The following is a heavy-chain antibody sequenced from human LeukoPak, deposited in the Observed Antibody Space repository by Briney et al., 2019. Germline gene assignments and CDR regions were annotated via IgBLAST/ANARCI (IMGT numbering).Heavy chain of an antibody. V-gene: IGHV4-34*01. CDR2: INHSGST. CDR1: GGSFSGYY. D-gene: IGHD1-26*01. J-gene: IGHJ6*02. CDR3: ARWDYYYYGMDV. Sequence: PSETLSLTCAVYGGSFSGYYWSWIRQPPGKGLEWIGGINHSGSTNYNPSLKSRVTISVGTSKNQFSLKLSSVTAADTAVYYCARWDYYYYGMDVWGQGTTVTVSS.